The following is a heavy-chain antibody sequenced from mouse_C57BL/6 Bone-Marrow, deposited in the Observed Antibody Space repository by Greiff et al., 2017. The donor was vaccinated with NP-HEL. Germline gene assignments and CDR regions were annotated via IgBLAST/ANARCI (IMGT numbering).Heavy chain of an antibody. CDR2: IYPGGGYT. CDR1: GYTFTNYW. V-gene: IGHV1-63*01. D-gene: IGHD1-1*01. CDR3: ARYGYGSLYWYFDV. J-gene: IGHJ1*03. Sequence: QVQLKESGAELVRPGTSVKMSCKASGYTFTNYWIGWAKQRPGHGLEWIGDIYPGGGYTNYNEKFKGKATLTADKSSSTAYMPFSSLTSEDSAIYYCARYGYGSLYWYFDVWGTGTTVTVSS.